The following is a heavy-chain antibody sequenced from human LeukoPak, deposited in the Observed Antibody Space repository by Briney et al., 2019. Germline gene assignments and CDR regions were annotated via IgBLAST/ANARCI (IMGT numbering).Heavy chain of an antibody. CDR2: IHYGGSDK. V-gene: IGHV3-30*02. J-gene: IGHJ4*02. Sequence: GGSLRLSCSASGFTFSTFGMHWVRQAPGKGLEGVAFIHYGGSDKYYSDFVKGRFTISRDNSKSTLFLQVNSLRAEDTAVYYCAKERVAYSSTPTWDYWGQGTLVTVSS. CDR1: GFTFSTFG. CDR3: AKERVAYSSTPTWDY. D-gene: IGHD6-19*01.